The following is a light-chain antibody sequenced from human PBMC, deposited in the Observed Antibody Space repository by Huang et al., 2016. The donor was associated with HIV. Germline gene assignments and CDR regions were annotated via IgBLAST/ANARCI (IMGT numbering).Light chain of an antibody. Sequence: EIVMAQSPATLSVSPGERATLSCRASQSVSSNLAWYQQRPGQAPRRLIYGASSRATVIPASFSGSGSGTEFTLTISSLQSEDFVVYYCQQYNNWPLTFGQGTKVEIK. CDR3: QQYNNWPLT. J-gene: IGKJ1*01. V-gene: IGKV3-15*01. CDR1: QSVSSN. CDR2: GAS.